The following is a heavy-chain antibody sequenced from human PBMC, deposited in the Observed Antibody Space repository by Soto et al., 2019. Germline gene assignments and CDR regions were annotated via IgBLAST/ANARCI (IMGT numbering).Heavy chain of an antibody. V-gene: IGHV1-69*02. CDR1: GGTFSSYT. D-gene: IGHD4-17*01. J-gene: IGHJ5*02. Sequence: GASVKVSCKASGGTFSSYTISWVRQAPGQGLEWMGRIIPILGIANYAQKFQGRVTITADKSTSTAYMELSSLRSEDTAVYYCARGRPTTVRGWWFDPWGQGTLVTAPQ. CDR3: ARGRPTTVRGWWFDP. CDR2: IIPILGIA.